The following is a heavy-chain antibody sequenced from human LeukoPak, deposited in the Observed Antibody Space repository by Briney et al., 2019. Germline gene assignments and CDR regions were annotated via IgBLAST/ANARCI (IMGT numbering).Heavy chain of an antibody. CDR2: IYYSGST. CDR1: GGSISSYY. J-gene: IGHJ3*02. Sequence: SETLSLTCTVSGGSISSYYWSWIRQPPGKGLEWIGYIYYSGSTNYNPSLKSRVTILVDTSKNQFSLKLSSVTAADTAVYYCAREGRVDTAMAGNAFDIWGQGTMVTVSS. V-gene: IGHV4-59*01. CDR3: AREGRVDTAMAGNAFDI. D-gene: IGHD5-18*01.